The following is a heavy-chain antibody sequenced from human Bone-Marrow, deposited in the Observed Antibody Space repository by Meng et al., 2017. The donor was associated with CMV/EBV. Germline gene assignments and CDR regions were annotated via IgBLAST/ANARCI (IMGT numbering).Heavy chain of an antibody. Sequence: SETLSLTCTVSRDSISSSDSYWGWIRQPPGKGMEWIGSIYYSGITYQNPSLKSRATISIDTSKNQFSLKLNSVTVADTAVYYCARDLWVPAAIPNYYYYYGMDVWGQGTTVTVSS. D-gene: IGHD2-2*02. CDR3: ARDLWVPAAIPNYYYYYGMDV. CDR1: RDSISSSDSY. J-gene: IGHJ6*02. V-gene: IGHV4-39*07. CDR2: IYYSGIT.